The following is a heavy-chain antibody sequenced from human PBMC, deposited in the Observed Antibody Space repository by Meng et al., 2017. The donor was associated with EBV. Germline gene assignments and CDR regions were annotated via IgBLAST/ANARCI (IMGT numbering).Heavy chain of an antibody. V-gene: IGHV2-5*02. CDR2: IYWDDDK. J-gene: IGHJ4*02. Sequence: QIPLKESGPTLVKPPPTLTLTCTFSGFSLSTRGVGVGWIRQPPGKALEWLALIYWDDDKRYSPSLKSRLTITKDTSKNQVVLTMTNMDPVDAATYYCARIIAARPFDYWGQGTLVTVSS. D-gene: IGHD6-6*01. CDR1: GFSLSTRGVG. CDR3: ARIIAARPFDY.